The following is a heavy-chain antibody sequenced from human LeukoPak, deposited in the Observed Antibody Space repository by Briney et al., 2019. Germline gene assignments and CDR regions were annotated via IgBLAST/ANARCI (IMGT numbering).Heavy chain of an antibody. CDR2: ISYDGSNK. V-gene: IGHV3-30-3*01. Sequence: GGSLRLSCAASGFTFSSYAMHWVRQAPGKGLEWVTVISYDGSNKYYADSVKGRFTISGDTSMNTLYLQMNSLRAEDTAVYNCARHSRQGTFDKWGQGTLVTVSS. CDR3: ARHSRQGTFDK. J-gene: IGHJ4*02. CDR1: GFTFSSYA. D-gene: IGHD1-1*01.